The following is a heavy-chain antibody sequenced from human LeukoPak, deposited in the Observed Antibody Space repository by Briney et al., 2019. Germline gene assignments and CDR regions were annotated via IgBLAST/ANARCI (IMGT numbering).Heavy chain of an antibody. D-gene: IGHD1-26*01. J-gene: IGHJ4*02. CDR1: GFTFTCCW. CDR3: ARVPGRTRYFDS. V-gene: IGHV3-7*01. CDR2: IKQDGREK. Sequence: PGGSLRLSCAASGFTFTCCWMSWVRPTPGKGLEWVASIKQDGREKFYADSVKGRFTISRDNAKNSLYLQVNSLRAEDTAVYYCARVPGRTRYFDSWGQGILVTVSS.